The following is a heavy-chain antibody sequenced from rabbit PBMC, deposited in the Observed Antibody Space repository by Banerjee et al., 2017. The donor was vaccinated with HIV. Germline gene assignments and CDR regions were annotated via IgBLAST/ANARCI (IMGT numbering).Heavy chain of an antibody. CDR1: GFSFSSGYW. J-gene: IGHJ4*01. CDR2: IGIGSGST. Sequence: QEQLEESGGGLVKPEGSLTLTCTASGFSFSSGYWMCWVRQAPGKGLEWIGCIGIGSGSTYYASWAKGRFTITKTSSTTVTLQMTSLTAADTATYFCAGGGAGVIGWNFDLWGPGTLVTVS. D-gene: IGHD1-1*01. V-gene: IGHV1S45*01. CDR3: AGGGAGVIGWNFDL.